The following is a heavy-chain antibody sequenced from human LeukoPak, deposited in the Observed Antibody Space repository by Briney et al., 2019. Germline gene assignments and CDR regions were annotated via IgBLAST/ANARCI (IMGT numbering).Heavy chain of an antibody. CDR1: GYFISSGY. CDR2: ISYDGSNK. Sequence: LSLTCAVSGYFISSGYYRGWLRHPPGEGLEWLAVISYDGSNKYYADSVKGRFTISRDNSKNTLYLQMNSLRAEDTAVYYCAKDPHSYDFWSGYWADGMDVWGQGTTVTVSS. J-gene: IGHJ6*02. D-gene: IGHD3-3*01. V-gene: IGHV3-30*18. CDR3: AKDPHSYDFWSGYWADGMDV.